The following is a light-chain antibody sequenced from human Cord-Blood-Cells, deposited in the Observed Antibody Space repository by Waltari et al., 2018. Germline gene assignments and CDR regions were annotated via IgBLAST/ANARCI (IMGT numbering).Light chain of an antibody. J-gene: IGKJ4*01. CDR3: QQSYSTLT. V-gene: IGKV1-39*01. CDR1: QSISSY. CDR2: AAS. Sequence: DIQMTQSPSSLSASVGDRVTITCRASQSISSYLNWYQQKPGKAPKLLIYAASSLQSGVPSRFSGSGSGTDFTLTISSLQPEEFATYYCQQSYSTLTVGGGTKVEIK.